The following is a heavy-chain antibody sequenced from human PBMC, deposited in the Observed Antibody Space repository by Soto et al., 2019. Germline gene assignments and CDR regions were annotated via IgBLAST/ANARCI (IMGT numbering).Heavy chain of an antibody. Sequence: SETLSLTCTVSGGSISSYYWSWIRQPPGKGLEWIGYIYYSGSTNYNPSLKSRVNISVDTSKNQFSLKLSSVTAADTAVYYCARRWGRTFDYWGQGTLVTVSS. D-gene: IGHD7-27*01. J-gene: IGHJ4*02. V-gene: IGHV4-59*08. CDR3: ARRWGRTFDY. CDR1: GGSISSYY. CDR2: IYYSGST.